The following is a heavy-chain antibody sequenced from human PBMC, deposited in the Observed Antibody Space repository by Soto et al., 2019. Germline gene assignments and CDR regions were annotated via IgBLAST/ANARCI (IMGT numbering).Heavy chain of an antibody. J-gene: IGHJ4*02. V-gene: IGHV3-23*01. CDR3: AKVSRGYSYGYGY. CDR1: GFTFSSYA. Sequence: PGGSLRLSCAASGFTFSSYAMSWVRQAPGKGLEWVSAISGSGGSTYYADSVKGRFTISRDNSKNTLYLQMNNLRAEDTAVYYCAKVSRGYSYGYGYWGQGSLVTVSS. D-gene: IGHD5-18*01. CDR2: ISGSGGST.